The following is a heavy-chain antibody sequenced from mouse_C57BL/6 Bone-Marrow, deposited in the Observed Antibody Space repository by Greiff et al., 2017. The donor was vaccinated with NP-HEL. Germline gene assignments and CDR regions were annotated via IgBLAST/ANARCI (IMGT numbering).Heavy chain of an antibody. CDR1: GYTFTSYW. V-gene: IGHV1-55*01. J-gene: IGHJ3*01. D-gene: IGHD2-5*01. CDR2: IYPGSGST. CDR3: AMRAYYSNWGFAY. Sequence: VQLQQPGAELVKPGASVKMSCKASGYTFTSYWITWVKQRPGQGLEWIGDIYPGSGSTNYNEKFKSKATLTVDTSSSTAYMQLSSLTSEDSAVYYCAMRAYYSNWGFAYWGQGTLVTVSA.